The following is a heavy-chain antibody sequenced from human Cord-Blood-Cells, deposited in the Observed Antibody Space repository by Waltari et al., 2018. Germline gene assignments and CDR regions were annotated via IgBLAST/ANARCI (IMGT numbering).Heavy chain of an antibody. CDR2: INHSGRA. CDR1: GGSFSGYY. J-gene: IGHJ4*02. Sequence: QVQLQQWGAGLLKPSETLSLTCAVYGGSFSGYYWSWIRQPPGKGLEWIGEINHSGRATDTPALKSRVTISVDTSKNQFSRKLSAVTAADTAVYYCARPGPGYCSGGSCYFDYWGQGTLVTVSS. V-gene: IGHV4-34*01. D-gene: IGHD2-15*01. CDR3: ARPGPGYCSGGSCYFDY.